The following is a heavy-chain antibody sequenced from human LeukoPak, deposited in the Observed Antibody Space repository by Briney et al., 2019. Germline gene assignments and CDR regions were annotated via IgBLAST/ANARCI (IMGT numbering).Heavy chain of an antibody. V-gene: IGHV1-2*02. J-gene: IGHJ1*01. CDR1: GYTFTDYY. CDR3: ARAKLDDCGGVCDQYFQQ. Sequence: GASVKVSCKTSGYTFTDYYMHWVRQAPGQGLEWMGWINPNSGGTNYAQNFQGRVTMTRDTSINTAYMELSSLRSDDTAVYYCARAKLDDCGGVCDQYFQQWGQGTLVTVSS. CDR2: INPNSGGT. D-gene: IGHD2-21*02.